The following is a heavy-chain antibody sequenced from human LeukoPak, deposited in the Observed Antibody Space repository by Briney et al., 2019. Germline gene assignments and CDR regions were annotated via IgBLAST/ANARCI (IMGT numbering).Heavy chain of an antibody. D-gene: IGHD5-24*01. V-gene: IGHV3-53*01. CDR2: IFSGGST. CDR3: ARRDDHNGRDY. Sequence: GGSLRLSCAASGFTVSSNYMSWVRQAPGKGLEWVSVIFSGGSTYYADSMKGRFTISRDNSKNTVYLQMNSLRAEDTAMYYCARRDDHNGRDYWGQGTLVTVSS. J-gene: IGHJ4*02. CDR1: GFTVSSNY.